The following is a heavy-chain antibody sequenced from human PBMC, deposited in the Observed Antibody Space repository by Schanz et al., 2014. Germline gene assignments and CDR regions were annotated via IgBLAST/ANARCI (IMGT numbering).Heavy chain of an antibody. CDR3: ARSEFDF. J-gene: IGHJ4*02. CDR2: IYFSGAT. Sequence: QVQLQESGPGLVKPSQTLSLTCSVSGGSIRNGPYYWTWIRQHPGKGLEWIGYIYFSGATYINPSLESRVIISVDTSETQFSLKLTSVTAADTAVYYCARSEFDFWGQGTLVTVSS. V-gene: IGHV4-31*03. CDR1: GGSIRNGPYY.